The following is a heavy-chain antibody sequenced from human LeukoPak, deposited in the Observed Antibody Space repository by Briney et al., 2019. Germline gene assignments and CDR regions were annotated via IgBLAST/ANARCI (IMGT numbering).Heavy chain of an antibody. CDR1: GGSISSYY. CDR2: IYYSGST. D-gene: IGHD3-3*01. CDR3: ARAYYDFWSGYEYYFDY. J-gene: IGHJ4*02. V-gene: IGHV4-59*01. Sequence: SETLSLTCTVSGGSISSYYWRWLPQPPGKGLEWIGYIYYSGSTNYNPSLKSRVTISVDTSKNQFSLKLSSVTAADTAVYYCARAYYDFWSGYEYYFDYWGQGTLVTVSS.